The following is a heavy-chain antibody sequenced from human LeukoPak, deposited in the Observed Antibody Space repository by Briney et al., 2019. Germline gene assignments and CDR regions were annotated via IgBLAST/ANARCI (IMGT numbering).Heavy chain of an antibody. CDR1: GFTFSSYA. J-gene: IGHJ4*02. D-gene: IGHD1-26*01. CDR3: AKDRVVGATSVDY. CDR2: ISGSGGST. Sequence: GGSLRLSCAASGFTFSSYAMNWVRQAPGKGLEWVSGISGSGGSTYYADSVKGRFTISRDNSKNMLYLQMNSPRAEDTAVYYCAKDRVVGATSVDYWGQGTLVTVSS. V-gene: IGHV3-23*01.